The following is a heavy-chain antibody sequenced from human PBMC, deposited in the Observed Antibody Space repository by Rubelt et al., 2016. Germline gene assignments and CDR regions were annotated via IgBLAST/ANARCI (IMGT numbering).Heavy chain of an antibody. D-gene: IGHD4-17*01. J-gene: IGHJ6*02. CDR1: GFTFSSYA. CDR3: ANTYGDYEEDYYDGMDG. V-gene: IGHV3-23*04. Sequence: EVQLVESGGGLVKPGGSLRLSCAASGFTFSSYAMSWVRQAPGKGLEWVSAISGSGGSTYYADSVKGRFTISRDNSKNTLYLQMNSLRAEETAVYYWANTYGDYEEDYYDGMDGWGQGTTVTVSS. CDR2: ISGSGGST.